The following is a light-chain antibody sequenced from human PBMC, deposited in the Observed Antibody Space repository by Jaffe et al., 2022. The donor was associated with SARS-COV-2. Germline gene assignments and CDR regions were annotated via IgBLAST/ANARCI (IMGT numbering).Light chain of an antibody. V-gene: IGKV1-5*03. CDR1: QSVRSW. Sequence: DIQMTQSPSTLSASVGDRVTISCRASQSVRSWLAWYQQKPGKSPKLLIYEASRLQSGVPSRFSGSGSGTEFTLTITGLQPDDFATYYCQQYNDYATFGQGTKVDTK. J-gene: IGKJ1*01. CDR2: EAS. CDR3: QQYNDYAT.